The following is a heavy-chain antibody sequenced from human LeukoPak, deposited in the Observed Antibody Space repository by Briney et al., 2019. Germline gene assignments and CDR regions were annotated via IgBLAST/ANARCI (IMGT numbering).Heavy chain of an antibody. CDR1: GGSFSGYY. J-gene: IGHJ6*03. CDR3: ARGSGDSSGYYYDWYYYYYMDV. Sequence: SETLSLTCAVYGGSFSGYYWSWIRQPPGKGLEWIGEIYHSGSTNYNPSLKSRVTISVDKSKNQFSLKLSSVTAADTAVYYCARGSGDSSGYYYDWYYYYYMDVWGKGTTVTVSS. D-gene: IGHD3-22*01. V-gene: IGHV4-34*01. CDR2: IYHSGST.